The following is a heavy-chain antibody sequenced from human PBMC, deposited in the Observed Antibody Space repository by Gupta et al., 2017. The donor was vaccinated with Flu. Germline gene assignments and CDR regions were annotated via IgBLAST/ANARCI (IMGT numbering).Heavy chain of an antibody. CDR2: ISFSSTYT. V-gene: IGHV3-11*06. D-gene: IGHD2-21*01. Sequence: PGKGLEWVSYISFSSTYTKFADSVKGRFTLARDNAKRSLYLQMNSLRVEDTAVYYCVRVEDVDKGYFYYGMDVWGQGTTVTVSS. J-gene: IGHJ6*02. CDR3: VRVEDVDKGYFYYGMDV.